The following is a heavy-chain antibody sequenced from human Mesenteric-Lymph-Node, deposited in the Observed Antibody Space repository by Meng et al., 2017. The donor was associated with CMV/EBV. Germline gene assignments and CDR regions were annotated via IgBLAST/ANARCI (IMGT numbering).Heavy chain of an antibody. D-gene: IGHD3-3*01. CDR2: ISANYGNT. J-gene: IGHJ5*02. CDR3: ARVGPRIMILGVVPRGQKNWFDP. V-gene: IGHV1-18*01. CDR1: GYTFIRNG. Sequence: ASVKVSCKASGYTFIRNGISWVRQAPGQGLEWMGRISANYGNTNYAQKLQGRVTMTTDTSTSTAYMELRSLRSDDTAVYYCARVGPRIMILGVVPRGQKNWFDPWGQGTLVTVSS.